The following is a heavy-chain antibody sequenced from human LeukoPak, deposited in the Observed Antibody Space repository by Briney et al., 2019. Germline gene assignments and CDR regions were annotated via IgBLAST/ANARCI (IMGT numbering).Heavy chain of an antibody. J-gene: IGHJ4*02. Sequence: SVKVSCKASGGTFSSYAISWVRQAPGQGLEWMGGIIPIFGTANYAQKFQGRVTITADESTSTAYMGLSSLRSEDTAVYYCARERYGYRYFDYWGQGTLVTVSS. CDR1: GGTFSSYA. CDR3: ARERYGYRYFDY. D-gene: IGHD5-24*01. CDR2: IIPIFGTA. V-gene: IGHV1-69*13.